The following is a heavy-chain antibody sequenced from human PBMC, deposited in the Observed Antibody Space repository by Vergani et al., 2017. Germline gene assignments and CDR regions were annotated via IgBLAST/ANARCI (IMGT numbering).Heavy chain of an antibody. V-gene: IGHV3-33*01. CDR3: AISDYGDYLLGAFDI. Sequence: QVKLVESGGGVVQPGRSLRLSCAASGLTFSSYGMHWVRQAPGKGLEWVAVIWYYGSNKYYADSVKGRFTISRDNSQNTLYLQMNSLRADETAVYYCAISDYGDYLLGAFDIWGQGTMVTVSS. CDR1: GLTFSSYG. J-gene: IGHJ3*02. D-gene: IGHD4-17*01. CDR2: IWYYGSNK.